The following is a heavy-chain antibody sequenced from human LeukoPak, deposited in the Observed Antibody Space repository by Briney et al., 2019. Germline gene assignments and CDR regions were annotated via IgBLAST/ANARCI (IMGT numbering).Heavy chain of an antibody. CDR1: GFTFTTYW. V-gene: IGHV3-7*03. J-gene: IGHJ5*02. CDR2: INQDGTEK. D-gene: IGHD1-14*01. Sequence: GGSLRLPCAASGFTFTTYWMTWVRQAPGKGLEWVANINQDGTEKYYVDSVKGRFTISRDNAKNSLYLQMNSLRAEDTAVYYCAKKYNTGLDPWGQGTLVTVSS. CDR3: AKKYNTGLDP.